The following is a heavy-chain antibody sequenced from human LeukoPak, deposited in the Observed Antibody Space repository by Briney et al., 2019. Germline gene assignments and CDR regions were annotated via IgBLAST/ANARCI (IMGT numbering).Heavy chain of an antibody. CDR3: AKDRDSGYDFSGGFFDI. CDR1: GFTFSSYA. Sequence: GGSLRLSCAASGFTFSSYAMSWVRQAPGKGLEWVSAISGSGGSTYYADSVKGRFTISRDNSKNTLYLQMNSLRAEDTALYYCAKDRDSGYDFSGGFFDIWGQGTMVTVSS. V-gene: IGHV3-23*01. J-gene: IGHJ3*02. D-gene: IGHD5-12*01. CDR2: ISGSGGST.